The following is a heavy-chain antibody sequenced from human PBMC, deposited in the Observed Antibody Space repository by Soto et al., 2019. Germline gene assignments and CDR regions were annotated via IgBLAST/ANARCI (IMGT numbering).Heavy chain of an antibody. D-gene: IGHD5-18*01. CDR3: VPEGTTMGYFDS. CDR1: GFSFNNYG. V-gene: IGHV3-30*03. J-gene: IGHJ4*02. Sequence: GGSLRLSCAASGFSFNNYGMHWVRQAPGKGLEWVAGISYDGSNKYYADSVKGRFTISRDNSKNTLYLQMNSLRAEDTAVYYCVPEGTTMGYFDSWGQGTLVTVSS. CDR2: ISYDGSNK.